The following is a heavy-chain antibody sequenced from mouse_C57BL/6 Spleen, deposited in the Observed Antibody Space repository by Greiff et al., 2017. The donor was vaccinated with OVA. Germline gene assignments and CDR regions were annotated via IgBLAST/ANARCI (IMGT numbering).Heavy chain of an antibody. CDR1: GYAFSSSW. Sequence: VQVVESGPELVKPGASVKISCKASGYAFSSSWMNWVKQRPGKGLEWIGRIYPGDGDTNYNGKFKGKATLTADKSSSTAYMQLSSLTSEDSAVYFCARSGGYDRYFDVWGTGTTVTVSS. CDR3: ARSGGYDRYFDV. CDR2: IYPGDGDT. D-gene: IGHD2-2*01. V-gene: IGHV1-82*01. J-gene: IGHJ1*03.